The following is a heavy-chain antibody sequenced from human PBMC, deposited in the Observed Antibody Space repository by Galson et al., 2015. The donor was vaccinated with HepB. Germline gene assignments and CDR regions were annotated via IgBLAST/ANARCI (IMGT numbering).Heavy chain of an antibody. CDR3: ARGRGSGPPKVPDYYYYMDV. CDR2: IWYDGSNK. CDR1: GFTFSSYG. V-gene: IGHV3-33*01. J-gene: IGHJ6*03. Sequence: SLRLSCAASGFTFSSYGMHWVRQAPGKGLEWVAVIWYDGSNKYYADSVKGRFTISRDNSKNTLYLQMNSLRAEDTAVYYCARGRGSGPPKVPDYYYYMDVWGKGTTVTVSS. D-gene: IGHD3-10*01.